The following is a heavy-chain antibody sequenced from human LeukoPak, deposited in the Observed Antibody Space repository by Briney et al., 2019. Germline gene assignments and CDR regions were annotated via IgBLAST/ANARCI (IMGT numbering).Heavy chain of an antibody. D-gene: IGHD6-19*01. CDR3: ARSFSGRGDAFDI. Sequence: PSETLSLTCTVSGGFIGSYYWSWIRQPPGKGLEWIGYIYYTGSTDYNPSLKSRATISVDTSKNQFSLKLSSVTAADTAVYYCARSFSGRGDAFDIWGQGTMVTVSS. J-gene: IGHJ3*02. CDR2: IYYTGST. V-gene: IGHV4-59*01. CDR1: GGFIGSYY.